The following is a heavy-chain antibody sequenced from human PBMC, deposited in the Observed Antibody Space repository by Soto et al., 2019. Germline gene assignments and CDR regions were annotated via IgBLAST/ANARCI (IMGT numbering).Heavy chain of an antibody. D-gene: IGHD4-17*01. CDR3: ATYYGDSNYNYYGMDV. CDR2: INPGDSDT. V-gene: IGHV5-51*03. J-gene: IGHJ6*04. CDR1: GWGCRKYK. Sequence: GESLKVSGGGSGWGCRKYKVGGVRQMPGKGLEWMGIINPGDSDTRYSPSFQGQVTISADKSISTAYLQWSTLKASDTATYYCATYYGDSNYNYYGMDVGGKGTTVTVSS.